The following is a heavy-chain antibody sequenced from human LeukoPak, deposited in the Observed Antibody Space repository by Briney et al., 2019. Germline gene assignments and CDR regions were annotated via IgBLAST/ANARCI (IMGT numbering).Heavy chain of an antibody. Sequence: GGSLRLXCAASGFTFSSYWMHWVRQAPGKELVWVSRINSAGSSTSYADSVKGRFTISRDNAKNTLYLQMNSLRAEDTAVYYCARDRGSSCLDVWGKGTTVTVSS. V-gene: IGHV3-74*01. J-gene: IGHJ6*04. CDR3: ARDRGSSCLDV. CDR2: INSAGSST. CDR1: GFTFSSYW. D-gene: IGHD6-13*01.